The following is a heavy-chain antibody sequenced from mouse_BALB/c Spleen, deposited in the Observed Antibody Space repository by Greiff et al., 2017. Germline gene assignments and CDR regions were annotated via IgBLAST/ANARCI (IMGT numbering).Heavy chain of an antibody. J-gene: IGHJ4*01. CDR3: AASIYYGKGYYAMDY. Sequence: EVQLQESGPGLVKPSQSLSLTCTVTGYSITSDYAWNWIRQFPGNKLEWMGYISYSGSTSYNPSLKGRISITRDTSKNQFFLQLNSVTTEDTATYYCAASIYYGKGYYAMDYWGQGTSVTVSS. V-gene: IGHV3-2*02. D-gene: IGHD2-1*01. CDR1: GYSITSDYA. CDR2: ISYSGST.